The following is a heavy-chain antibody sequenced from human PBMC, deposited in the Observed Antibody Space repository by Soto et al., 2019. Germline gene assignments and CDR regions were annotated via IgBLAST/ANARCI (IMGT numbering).Heavy chain of an antibody. D-gene: IGHD3-3*01. CDR3: ARATAPRYYDFWGGDLSWFDP. CDR2: IWYDGSNK. V-gene: IGHV3-33*01. J-gene: IGHJ5*02. Sequence: QVQLVESGGGVVQPGRSLRLSCAASGFTFSSYGMHWVRQAPGKGLEWVAVIWYDGSNKYYADSVKGRFTISRDNSKNTRYLQVNSLRAEDTAVYYCARATAPRYYDFWGGDLSWFDPWGQGALVTVSS. CDR1: GFTFSSYG.